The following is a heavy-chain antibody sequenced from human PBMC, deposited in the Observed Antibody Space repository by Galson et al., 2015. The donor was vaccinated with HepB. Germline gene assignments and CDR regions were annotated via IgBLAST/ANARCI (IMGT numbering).Heavy chain of an antibody. CDR1: GFTFSNFI. V-gene: IGHV3-64D*06. J-gene: IGHJ4*02. Sequence: SLRLSCAASGFTFSNFIMHWVRQAPGKGLEYVSAISNNGGSTYYADSVKGRFTISRDNSKNTLYLQMSSVRTEDTAVYYCAKHSNAVSMGEWGQGTLVTVSS. D-gene: IGHD3-16*01. CDR2: ISNNGGST. CDR3: AKHSNAVSMGE.